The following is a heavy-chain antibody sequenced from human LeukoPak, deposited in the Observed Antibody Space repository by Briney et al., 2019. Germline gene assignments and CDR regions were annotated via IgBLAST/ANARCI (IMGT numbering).Heavy chain of an antibody. CDR3: ARDSSIDYGSGFVYDY. CDR1: GDSISSGPYY. J-gene: IGHJ4*02. D-gene: IGHD3-10*01. V-gene: IGHV4-61*01. Sequence: PSETLSLTCTVSGDSISSGPYYWSWIRQPPGKGLEWIGYIYYSGSTNYNPSLKSRVTISVDTSKNQFSLKLSSVTAADTAVYYCARDSSIDYGSGFVYDYWGQGTLVTVSS. CDR2: IYYSGST.